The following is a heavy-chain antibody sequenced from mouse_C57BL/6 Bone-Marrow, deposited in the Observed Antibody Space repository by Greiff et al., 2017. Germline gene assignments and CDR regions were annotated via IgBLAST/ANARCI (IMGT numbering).Heavy chain of an antibody. CDR1: GYSITSGYD. Sequence: EVMLVESGPGMVKPSQSLSLTCTVTGYSITSGYDWHWIRHFPGNKLEWMGYISYSGSTNYNPSLKSRISITHDTSKNHFFLKLNSVTTEDTATYYCARGGPHKFFDYWGQGTTLTVSS. CDR3: ARGGPHKFFDY. CDR2: ISYSGST. V-gene: IGHV3-1*01. J-gene: IGHJ2*01.